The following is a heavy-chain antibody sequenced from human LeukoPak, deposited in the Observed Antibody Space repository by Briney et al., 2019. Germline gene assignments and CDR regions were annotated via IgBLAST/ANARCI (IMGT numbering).Heavy chain of an antibody. CDR3: AREGHGSGSYWDY. CDR2: IYSGGST. Sequence: GGSLRLSCAASGFTVSSNYMSWVRQAPGKGREWVSGIYSGGSTYYADSVKGRFTISRDNSKNTLYLQMHSLRAEDTAVYYCAREGHGSGSYWDYWGQGTLVTVSS. D-gene: IGHD3-10*01. CDR1: GFTVSSNY. V-gene: IGHV3-53*01. J-gene: IGHJ4*02.